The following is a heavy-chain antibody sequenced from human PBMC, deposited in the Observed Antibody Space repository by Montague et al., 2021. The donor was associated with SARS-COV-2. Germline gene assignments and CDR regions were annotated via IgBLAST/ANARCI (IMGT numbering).Heavy chain of an antibody. Sequence: SLRLSCAASGFNFPRYCMHWVRQSPGQGLEWVARICDGVRRISYADSVRDRFTVSRDNAKNTLSLLMNNLSGEDTAVYYCVRDGGDDKHDWWFDPWGRGTHVSVSS. V-gene: IGHV3-74*01. CDR2: ICDGVRRI. CDR3: VRDGGDDKHDWWFDP. CDR1: GFNFPRYC. J-gene: IGHJ2*01. D-gene: IGHD2-21*02.